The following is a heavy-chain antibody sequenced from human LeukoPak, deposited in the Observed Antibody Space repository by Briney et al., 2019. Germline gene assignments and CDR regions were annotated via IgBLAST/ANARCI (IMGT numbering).Heavy chain of an antibody. J-gene: IGHJ4*02. CDR3: AKEVAVSPGPDY. V-gene: IGHV3-30*18. D-gene: IGHD2-15*01. CDR2: ISDDGSKK. CDR1: GFTFSSYG. Sequence: PGGSLRLSCAASGFTFSSYGMHWGRQAPGKRLEWGAVISDDGSKKFYADSVKGRFTISRDNSKNTLYLQMNSLRAEDTAVYYCAKEVAVSPGPDYWGQGTLVTVSS.